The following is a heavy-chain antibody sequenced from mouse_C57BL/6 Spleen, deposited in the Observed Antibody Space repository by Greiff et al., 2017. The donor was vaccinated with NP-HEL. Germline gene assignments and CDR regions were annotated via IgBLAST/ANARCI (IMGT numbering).Heavy chain of an antibody. J-gene: IGHJ2*01. Sequence: QVQLKQSGAELVKPGASVKLSCKASGYTFTSYWMHWVKQRPGQGLEWIGMIHPNSGSTNYNEKFKSKATLTVDKSSSTAYMQLSSLTSEDSAVYYCARWGNFPFDYWGQGTTLTVSS. V-gene: IGHV1-64*01. D-gene: IGHD2-1*01. CDR1: GYTFTSYW. CDR3: ARWGNFPFDY. CDR2: IHPNSGST.